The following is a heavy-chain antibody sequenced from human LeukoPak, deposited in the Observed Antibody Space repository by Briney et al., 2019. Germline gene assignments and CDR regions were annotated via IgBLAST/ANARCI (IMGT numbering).Heavy chain of an antibody. J-gene: IGHJ4*02. V-gene: IGHV3-23*01. D-gene: IGHD3-9*01. CDR3: AKDPDILTGYHWDY. Sequence: GGSLRLSCAASGFTFSSYAMSWVRQAPGKGLEWVSAISGSGGSTYYADSVKGRFPISRDNSKNTLYLQMNSLRAEDTAVYYCAKDPDILTGYHWDYWGQGTLVTVSS. CDR2: ISGSGGST. CDR1: GFTFSSYA.